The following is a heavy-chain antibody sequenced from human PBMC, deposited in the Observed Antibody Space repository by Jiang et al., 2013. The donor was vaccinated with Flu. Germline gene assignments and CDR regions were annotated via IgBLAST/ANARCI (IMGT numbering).Heavy chain of an antibody. D-gene: IGHD3-10*01. CDR1: GYSFTTFG. J-gene: IGHJ4*02. Sequence: SCQTSGYSFTTFGITWVRQAPGQGLEWMGWISTYNGNTNYAQKFQGRVTMTTDTSTSTVYMELRSLRSDDTAMYYCARDWSGFWGQGTLVTVSS. CDR3: ARDWSGF. V-gene: IGHV1-18*01. CDR2: ISTYNGNT.